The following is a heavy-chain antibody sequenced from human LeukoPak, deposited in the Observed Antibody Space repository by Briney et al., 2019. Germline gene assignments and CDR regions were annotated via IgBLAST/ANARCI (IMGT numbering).Heavy chain of an antibody. CDR2: IKSKTDGGTT. CDR3: TTDQYYGSELVSMDV. J-gene: IGHJ6*02. V-gene: IGHV3-15*01. D-gene: IGHD3-10*01. Sequence: GGSLRLSCAASGFTFRNAWMSWVRQAPGKGLEWVGRIKSKTDGGTTDYAAPVKGRFTISRDDSKNTLYLQMNSLKTEDTAVYYCTTDQYYGSELVSMDVWGQGTTVTVSS. CDR1: GFTFRNAW.